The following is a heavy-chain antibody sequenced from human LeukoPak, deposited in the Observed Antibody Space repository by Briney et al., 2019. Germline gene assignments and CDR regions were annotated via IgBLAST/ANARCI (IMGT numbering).Heavy chain of an antibody. CDR1: GGSISSGGYY. CDR3: ARDSLDVVVIAIRSLTANWFDP. Sequence: SETLSLTCTVSGGSISSGGYYWSWIRQPPGKGLEWIGYIYHSGSTYYNPSLKSRVTISVDRSKNQFSLKLSSVTAADTAVYYCARDSLDVVVIAIRSLTANWFDPWGQGTLVTVSS. D-gene: IGHD2-21*01. CDR2: IYHSGST. J-gene: IGHJ5*02. V-gene: IGHV4-30-2*01.